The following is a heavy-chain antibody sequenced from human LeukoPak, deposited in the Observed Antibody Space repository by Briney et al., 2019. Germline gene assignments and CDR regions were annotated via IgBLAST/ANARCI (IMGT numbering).Heavy chain of an antibody. CDR1: GFTFSSYG. D-gene: IGHD7-27*01. CDR2: IRYDGSNK. J-gene: IGHJ2*01. Sequence: PGGSLRLSCAASGFTFSSYGMHWVRQAPGKGLEWVAFIRYDGSNKYYADSVKGRFTISRDNSKNTLYLQMNSLRAEDTAVYYCARRGSLTNWGIVMSWNFDLWGRGTLVTVSS. CDR3: ARRGSLTNWGIVMSWNFDL. V-gene: IGHV3-30*02.